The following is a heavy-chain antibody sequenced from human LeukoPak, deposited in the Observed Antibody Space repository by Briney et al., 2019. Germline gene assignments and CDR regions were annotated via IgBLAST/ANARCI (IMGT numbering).Heavy chain of an antibody. Sequence: SETLSLTCTVSGGSISSGGFYWSWIRQPPGKRLEWIGYIHHSGDTYQNPSLKSRVTVSSDRSKNEFYLKLRSVTAADTAVYYCARLIAADPQLDYWGQGTLVTVSS. J-gene: IGHJ4*02. CDR3: ARLIAADPQLDY. CDR2: IHHSGDT. D-gene: IGHD6-13*01. V-gene: IGHV4-30-2*01. CDR1: GGSISSGGFY.